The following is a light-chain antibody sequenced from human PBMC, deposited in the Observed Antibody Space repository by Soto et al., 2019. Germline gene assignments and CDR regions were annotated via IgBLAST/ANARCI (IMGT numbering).Light chain of an antibody. CDR2: GAS. CDR3: QQSYSDPET. J-gene: IGKJ3*01. Sequence: DIQMTQSPPSLSASVGDRVTITCRASQTIRSYLNWYQQKPGKAPELVIYGASTLHSGVPSRFSGSGSGTDFTLTINSLQPEDFATYFCQQSYSDPETFGPGTKVDLK. V-gene: IGKV1-39*01. CDR1: QTIRSY.